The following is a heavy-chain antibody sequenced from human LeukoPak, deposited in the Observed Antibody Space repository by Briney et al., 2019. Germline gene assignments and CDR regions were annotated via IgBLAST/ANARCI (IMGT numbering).Heavy chain of an antibody. CDR1: GAFISDRSHY. Sequence: SETLSLTCTVSGAFISDRSHYWGWIRQPPGKGLEWIGTIYYSGGTYYNPSLQSRVSISIDTSKNLFSLSLNSVTAADTAVYFCVRDSRINWYYNWSQGTLVTVSS. J-gene: IGHJ4*02. D-gene: IGHD1-7*01. CDR3: VRDSRINWYYN. CDR2: IYYSGGT. V-gene: IGHV4-39*07.